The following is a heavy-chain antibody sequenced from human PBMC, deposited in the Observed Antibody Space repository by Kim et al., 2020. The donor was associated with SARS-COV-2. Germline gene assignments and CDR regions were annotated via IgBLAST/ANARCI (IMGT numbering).Heavy chain of an antibody. J-gene: IGHJ3*01. Sequence: TNSNPSRRGRVTISPDASKNQFSLRLSSVTAADTAVYFCARVSFDAFDFWGQGTTVIVSS. V-gene: IGHV4-59*03. CDR2: T. CDR3: ARVSFDAFDF.